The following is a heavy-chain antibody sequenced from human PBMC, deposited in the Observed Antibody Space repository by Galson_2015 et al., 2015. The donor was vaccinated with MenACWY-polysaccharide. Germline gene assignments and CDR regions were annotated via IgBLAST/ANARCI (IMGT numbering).Heavy chain of an antibody. CDR1: HDSISSSY. J-gene: IGHJ2*01. CDR3: ARRSLDNWYFDL. Sequence: LTCTLSHDSISSSYWSWFRQSADKGLEYIGRIHATGSTSYNPSFSSPVAMSVDMPRIEISLRLVSVTASDTATYFCARRSLDNWYFDLWGRGTLVIVSS. CDR2: IHATGST. D-gene: IGHD1-1*01. V-gene: IGHV4-4*07.